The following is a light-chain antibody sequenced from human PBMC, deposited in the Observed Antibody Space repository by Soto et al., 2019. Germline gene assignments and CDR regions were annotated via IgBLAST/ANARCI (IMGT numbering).Light chain of an antibody. CDR2: NVS. V-gene: IGLV2-14*01. CDR1: SSDIGAHTY. CDR3: SSYAGGFVV. Sequence: QSALTQPASVSGSPGQSITISCTGTSSDIGAHTYVSWFQQHPGKVPKVIIYNVSTRPSGISDRFSGSKSGNTASLTISGLHAEEEADYYCSSYAGGFVVFGGGTKLTVL. J-gene: IGLJ2*01.